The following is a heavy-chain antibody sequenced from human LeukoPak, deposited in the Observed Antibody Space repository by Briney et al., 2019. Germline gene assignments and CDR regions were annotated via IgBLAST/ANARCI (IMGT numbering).Heavy chain of an antibody. V-gene: IGHV3-74*01. CDR2: INSDGSST. D-gene: IGHD3-9*01. Sequence: GGSLRLXCAASGFTFSSYWMHWVRQAPGKGLVWVSRINSDGSSTSHADSVKGRFTISRDNAKNTLYLQMNSLRAEDTAVYYCARVGYYDILTGTNYWGQGTLVTVSS. J-gene: IGHJ4*02. CDR1: GFTFSSYW. CDR3: ARVGYYDILTGTNY.